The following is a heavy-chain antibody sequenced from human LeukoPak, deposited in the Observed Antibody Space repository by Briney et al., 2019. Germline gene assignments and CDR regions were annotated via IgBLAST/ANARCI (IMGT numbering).Heavy chain of an antibody. CDR1: GFTFSSYW. V-gene: IGHV3-7*01. J-gene: IGHJ3*02. CDR3: ARDILLWFGEIGAFDI. D-gene: IGHD3-10*01. CDR2: IKQGGSEK. Sequence: GGSLRLSCAASGFTFSSYWMSWVRQAPGKGLEWVANIKQGGSEKYYVDSVKGRFTISRDNAKNSLYLQMNSLRAEDTAVYYCARDILLWFGEIGAFDIWGQGTMVTVSS.